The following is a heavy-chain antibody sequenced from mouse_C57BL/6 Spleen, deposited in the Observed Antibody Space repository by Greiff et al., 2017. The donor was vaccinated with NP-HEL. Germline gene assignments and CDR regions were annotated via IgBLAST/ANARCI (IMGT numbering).Heavy chain of an antibody. Sequence: ESGPGLVKPSQSLSLTCSVTGYSITSGYYWNWIRQFPGNKLEWMGYISYDGSNNYNPSLKNRISITRDTSKNQFFLKLNSVTTEDTATYYCAKIYYDYDEEAMDYWGQGTSVTVSS. CDR1: GYSITSGYY. CDR2: ISYDGSN. D-gene: IGHD2-4*01. J-gene: IGHJ4*01. CDR3: AKIYYDYDEEAMDY. V-gene: IGHV3-6*01.